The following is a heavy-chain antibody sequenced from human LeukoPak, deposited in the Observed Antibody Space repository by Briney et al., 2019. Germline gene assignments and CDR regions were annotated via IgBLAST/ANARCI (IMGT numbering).Heavy chain of an antibody. V-gene: IGHV3-30*04. J-gene: IGHJ6*02. CDR1: GFTFSSYA. CDR2: ISYDGSNK. CDR3: ARDRSYYYYYGMDV. Sequence: GRPLRLSCAASGFTFSSYAMHWVRQAPGKGLEWVAVISYDGSNKYYADSVKGRFTISRDNSKNTLYLQMNSLRAEDTAVYYCARDRSYYYYYGMDVWGQGTTVTVSS.